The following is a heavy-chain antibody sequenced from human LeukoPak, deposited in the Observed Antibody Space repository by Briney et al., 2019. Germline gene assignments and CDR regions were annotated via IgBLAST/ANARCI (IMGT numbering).Heavy chain of an antibody. CDR2: INHSGST. J-gene: IGHJ5*02. V-gene: IGHV4-34*01. CDR1: GGSFSGYY. CDR3: ARVASSGWSFWFDP. D-gene: IGHD6-19*01. Sequence: KPSETLSLTCAVYGGSFSGYYWSWIRQPPGKGLEWIGEINHSGSTNYNPSLKSRVTISVDTSKNQFSLKLSSVTAADTAVYYCARVASSGWSFWFDPWGQGTLVTVSS.